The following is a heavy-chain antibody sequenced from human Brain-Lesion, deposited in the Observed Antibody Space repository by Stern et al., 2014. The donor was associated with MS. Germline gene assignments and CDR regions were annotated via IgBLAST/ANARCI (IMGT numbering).Heavy chain of an antibody. CDR1: GFTFGSCD. D-gene: IGHD2/OR15-2a*01. J-gene: IGHJ5*02. Sequence: VQLVQSGGGVVQPGRPLRLSCVASGFTFGSCDMHWVRQAPGKGLEWVAGVSYYGSNKYYADSVKGRFTISRDNSQNTLYMQMSSLRPEDTAVYYCAKDRQYLTYFFDHWGQGSLVTVSS. CDR2: VSYYGSNK. V-gene: IGHV3-30*18. CDR3: AKDRQYLTYFFDH.